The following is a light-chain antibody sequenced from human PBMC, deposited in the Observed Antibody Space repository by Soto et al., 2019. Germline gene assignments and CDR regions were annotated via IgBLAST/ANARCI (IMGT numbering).Light chain of an antibody. CDR1: SSDVGGYNY. V-gene: IGLV2-8*01. Sequence: QSVLTQPPSASGSPGQSVTISCTGTSSDVGGYNYVSWYQQHPGKAPKLMIYEINKRPSGVPDRFSGSKSGNTASLTVSGLQAEDEADYYCSSYSGSNNLVFGTGTKVTV. CDR2: EIN. CDR3: SSYSGSNNLV. J-gene: IGLJ1*01.